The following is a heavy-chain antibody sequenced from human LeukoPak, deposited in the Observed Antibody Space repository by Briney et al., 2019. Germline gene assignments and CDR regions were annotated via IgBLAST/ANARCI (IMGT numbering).Heavy chain of an antibody. CDR1: GFTFTSYA. D-gene: IGHD6-19*01. Sequence: PGGSLRLSCAASGFTFTSYAMTWVRQAPGKGLEWVSSFSSSSGSTYYADSVKGRFTISRDSSKNMLFLQMNSLRAEDTAVYYCAKAHSSGWYYFDYWGQGTLVTVSS. J-gene: IGHJ4*02. CDR2: FSSSSGST. V-gene: IGHV3-23*01. CDR3: AKAHSSGWYYFDY.